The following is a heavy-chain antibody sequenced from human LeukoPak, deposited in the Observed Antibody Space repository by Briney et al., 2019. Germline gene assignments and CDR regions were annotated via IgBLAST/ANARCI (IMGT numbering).Heavy chain of an antibody. J-gene: IGHJ4*02. Sequence: SETLSLTCAVSGGSISSSNWWSWVRPPPGKGLEWIGEIYHSGSTNYNPSLKSRVTISVDKSKNQFSLKLSSVTAADTAVYYCARAVAGPTCFDYWGQGTLVTVSS. CDR3: ARAVAGPTCFDY. CDR2: IYHSGST. D-gene: IGHD6-19*01. V-gene: IGHV4-4*02. CDR1: GGSISSSNW.